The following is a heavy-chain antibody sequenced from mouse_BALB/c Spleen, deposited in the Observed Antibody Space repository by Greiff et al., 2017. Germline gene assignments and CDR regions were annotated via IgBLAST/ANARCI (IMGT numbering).Heavy chain of an antibody. Sequence: VKLMESGPGLVAPSQSLSITCTVSGFSLTSYGVHWVRQPPGKGLEWLGVIWAGGSTNYNSALMSRLSISKDNSKSQVFLKMNSLQTDDTAMYYCAREGVYYYGSSYGYFDVWGAGTTVTVSS. CDR1: GFSLTSYG. D-gene: IGHD1-1*01. CDR3: AREGVYYYGSSYGYFDV. J-gene: IGHJ1*01. CDR2: IWAGGST. V-gene: IGHV2-9*02.